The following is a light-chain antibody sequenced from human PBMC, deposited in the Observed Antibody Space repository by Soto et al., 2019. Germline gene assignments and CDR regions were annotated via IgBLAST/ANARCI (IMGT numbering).Light chain of an antibody. CDR2: TTS. CDR3: LQHNTYPLT. J-gene: IGKJ4*01. CDR1: QGIGND. Sequence: DIQMTQSPSSLSASVGDIFTITCRASQGIGNDLNWYQQKPGKAPKRLIFTTSNLQNGVPSRFSGSGSGTEFTLTITSLQPEDFATYYCLQHNTYPLTFGGGTKVDI. V-gene: IGKV1-17*01.